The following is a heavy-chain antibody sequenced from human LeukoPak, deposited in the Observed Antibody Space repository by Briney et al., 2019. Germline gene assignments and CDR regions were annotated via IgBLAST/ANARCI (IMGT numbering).Heavy chain of an antibody. V-gene: IGHV1-69*06. Sequence: SVTVSFTCSAGTFSIYAISWVRQAHGQGNEWMGGIIPIFGTANYAQKFQGRVTITADKSTSTAYIELSSLRSEDTAVYYCARDNLPQDCSSTSCYLDYWGQGTLVTVSS. CDR1: AGTFSIYA. J-gene: IGHJ4*02. D-gene: IGHD2-2*01. CDR2: IIPIFGTA. CDR3: ARDNLPQDCSSTSCYLDY.